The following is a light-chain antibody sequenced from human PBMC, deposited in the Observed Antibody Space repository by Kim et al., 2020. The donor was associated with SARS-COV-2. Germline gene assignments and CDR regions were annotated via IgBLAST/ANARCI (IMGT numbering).Light chain of an antibody. CDR1: SLRSYY. J-gene: IGLJ2*01. V-gene: IGLV3-19*01. CDR2: GKN. Sequence: VALGQTLRITCQGHSLRSYYATWYQQKPGQAPILVIYGKNNRPSGIPDRFSGSSSGNTASLTITGTQAGYEADYYCNSRDSNDNVVFGGGTQLTVL. CDR3: NSRDSNDNVV.